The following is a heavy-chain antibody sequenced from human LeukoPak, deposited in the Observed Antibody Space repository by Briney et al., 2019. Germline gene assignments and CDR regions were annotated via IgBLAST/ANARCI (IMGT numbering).Heavy chain of an antibody. Sequence: GGSLRLSCAASGFTFSSYEMNWVRQAPGKGLEWISYISSSGSTIYYADSVKGRFTISRDNAKNTLFLQMNSLRAEDTAVYHCAKDALSGWYGYSDYWGQGTLVTVSS. CDR3: AKDALSGWYGYSDY. J-gene: IGHJ4*02. V-gene: IGHV3-48*03. D-gene: IGHD6-19*01. CDR2: ISSSGSTI. CDR1: GFTFSSYE.